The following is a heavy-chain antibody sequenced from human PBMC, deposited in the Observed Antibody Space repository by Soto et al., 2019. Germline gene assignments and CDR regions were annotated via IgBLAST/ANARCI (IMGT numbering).Heavy chain of an antibody. J-gene: IGHJ4*02. Sequence: SLRLSCAASGFTFSSYGMHWVRQAPGKGLEWVAVISYDGSNKYYADSVKGRFTISRDNSKNTLYLQMNSLRAEDTAVYYCAKDPFPRSIAAPFDYWGQGTLVTVSS. V-gene: IGHV3-30*18. D-gene: IGHD6-6*01. CDR3: AKDPFPRSIAAPFDY. CDR1: GFTFSSYG. CDR2: ISYDGSNK.